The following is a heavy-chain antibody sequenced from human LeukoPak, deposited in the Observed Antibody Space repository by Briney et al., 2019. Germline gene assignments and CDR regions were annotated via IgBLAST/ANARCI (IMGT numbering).Heavy chain of an antibody. Sequence: SETLSLTCAVYGGSFSGYYWSWIRQPPGKGLEWIGEINHSGSTNYNPSLKSRVTISVDTSKNQFSVKLSSVTAADTAVYYCARDLPTVTNAFDIWGQGTMVTVSS. CDR1: GGSFSGYY. J-gene: IGHJ3*02. V-gene: IGHV4-34*01. CDR2: INHSGST. CDR3: ARDLPTVTNAFDI. D-gene: IGHD4-17*01.